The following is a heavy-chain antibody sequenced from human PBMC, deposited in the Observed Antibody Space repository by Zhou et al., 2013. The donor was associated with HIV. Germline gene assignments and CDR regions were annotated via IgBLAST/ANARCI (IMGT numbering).Heavy chain of an antibody. CDR2: ISGSGDST. CDR3: ARPDQTARPRWEYFHH. V-gene: IGHV3-23*01. J-gene: IGHJ1*01. CDR1: GFTFSSYA. D-gene: IGHD6-6*01. Sequence: EVQLLESGGGLVQPGGSLRLSCAASGFTFSSYAMSWVRQAPGKGLEWVSAISGSGDSTYYADSVKGRFTISRDNSKNTLYLQMNSLGAEDTAVYYCARPDQTARPRWEYFHHVGQGTRGPPSP.